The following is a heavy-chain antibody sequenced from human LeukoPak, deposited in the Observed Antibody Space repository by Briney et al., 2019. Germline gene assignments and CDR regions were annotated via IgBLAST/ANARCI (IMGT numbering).Heavy chain of an antibody. CDR1: GGSISSSNW. CDR2: IYHSGST. CDR3: AGTYYYGSGSLDV. Sequence: SETLSLTCAVSGGSISSSNWWSWVRQPPGKGLEWIWEIYHSGSTNYNPSLKSRVTISVDKSKNQFSLKLSSVTAADTAVYYCAGTYYYGSGSLDVWGKGTTVTISS. V-gene: IGHV4-4*02. J-gene: IGHJ6*04. D-gene: IGHD3-10*01.